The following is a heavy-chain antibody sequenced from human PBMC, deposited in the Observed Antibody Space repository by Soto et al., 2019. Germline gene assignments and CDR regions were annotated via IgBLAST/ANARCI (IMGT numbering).Heavy chain of an antibody. CDR3: ARDLEYCSGGSCYSDAFDI. D-gene: IGHD2-15*01. Sequence: QVQLQESGPGLVKPSGTLSLTCAVSSGSISSSNWWSWVRQPPGKGLEWIGEIYHSGSTNYTPSLKSRVTISVDKSKNQFSLKLSSVTAADTAVYYCARDLEYCSGGSCYSDAFDIWGQGTMVTVSS. J-gene: IGHJ3*02. CDR1: SGSISSSNW. V-gene: IGHV4-4*02. CDR2: IYHSGST.